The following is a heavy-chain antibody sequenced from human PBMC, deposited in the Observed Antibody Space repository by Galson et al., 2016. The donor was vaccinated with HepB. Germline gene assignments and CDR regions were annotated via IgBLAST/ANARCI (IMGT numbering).Heavy chain of an antibody. D-gene: IGHD2-15*01. V-gene: IGHV3-48*02. CDR3: ARRRAVVGFYYAFEI. Sequence: SLRLSCAASGFIFSSYSMNWVRQAPGKGLEWVLYISRSSGTIYYADSVKGRFTVSRDNAKNSLYLQMNSMRDEDTAVYYCARRRAVVGFYYAFEIWGQGTVFTVTS. J-gene: IGHJ3*02. CDR2: ISRSSGTI. CDR1: GFIFSSYS.